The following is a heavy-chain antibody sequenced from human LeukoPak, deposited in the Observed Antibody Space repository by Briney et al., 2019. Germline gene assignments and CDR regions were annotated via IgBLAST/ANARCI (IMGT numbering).Heavy chain of an antibody. Sequence: PSETLSLTCTVSGASISSTTYYWGWIRQPPRKGLEWIASIYYSGSTYYNPSLKSRVTISVDTSKNQFSLKLSSVTAADTAVYYCARHIYREKLLGWYYYDSSGSIGWGQGTLVTVSS. D-gene: IGHD3-22*01. J-gene: IGHJ4*02. CDR1: GASISSTTYY. CDR3: ARHIYREKLLGWYYYDSSGSIG. CDR2: IYYSGST. V-gene: IGHV4-39*01.